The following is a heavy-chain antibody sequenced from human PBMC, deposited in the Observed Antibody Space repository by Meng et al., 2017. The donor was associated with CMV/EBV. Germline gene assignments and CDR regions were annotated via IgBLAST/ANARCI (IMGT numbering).Heavy chain of an antibody. D-gene: IGHD2-21*01. CDR1: GFSVSSNY. Sequence: PLVESGGGLGQPGGSLRLSCTASGFSVSSNYMSWVRQAPGKGLEWISIIYGSGNTYYGDSVKGRFTISRDNFRNTLYLQMNSLRAEDTAVYYCAREIPQAWASWGQGTLVTVSS. V-gene: IGHV3-66*01. CDR2: IYGSGNT. J-gene: IGHJ5*02. CDR3: AREIPQAWAS.